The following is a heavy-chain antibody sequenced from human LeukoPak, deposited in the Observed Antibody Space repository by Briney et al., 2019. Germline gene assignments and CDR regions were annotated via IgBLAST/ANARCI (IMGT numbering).Heavy chain of an antibody. CDR3: ARGDYGDYGFFDY. D-gene: IGHD4-17*01. CDR2: ISSSFSTV. J-gene: IGHJ4*02. Sequence: GGSLRLSCAASGFTFSSYSMNWVRQAPGKGLEWVSYISSSFSTVYYADSVKGRFTISRDNAQNSLYLQMNSLRAEDTAVYYCARGDYGDYGFFDYWGQGTLVTVSS. V-gene: IGHV3-48*01. CDR1: GFTFSSYS.